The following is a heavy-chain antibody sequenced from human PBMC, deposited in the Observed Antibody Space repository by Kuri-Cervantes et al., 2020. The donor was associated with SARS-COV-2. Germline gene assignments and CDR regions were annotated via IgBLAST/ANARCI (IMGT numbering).Heavy chain of an antibody. D-gene: IGHD1-26*01. CDR3: ARSQGEWDLLVPIAY. J-gene: IGHJ4*02. CDR2: IDDSGVNT. V-gene: IGHV3-23*01. CDR1: RFTFRNYA. Sequence: GGSLRLSFAASRFTFRNYALNWVRQAPGRGLEWVSIIDDSGVNTYYADSVKGRFTISRDNSKNTLYLQMNNLRADDTAVYYCARSQGEWDLLVPIAYWGRGTLVTVSS.